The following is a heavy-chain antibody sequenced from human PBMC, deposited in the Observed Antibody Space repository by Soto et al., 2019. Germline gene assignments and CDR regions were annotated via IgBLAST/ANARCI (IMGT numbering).Heavy chain of an antibody. CDR3: ERDFTVGPIYSAFYYYSLDV. CDR2: ISYDGIQT. Sequence: GGSLRLSCAASGFTFTNYGIPWVRQSPGKGQEWVAVISYDGIQTRYADSVKGRFTISRDNFQNTLYLQMDSLRAEDTAMYYCERDFTVGPIYSAFYYYSLDVWGRGTTVPGSS. D-gene: IGHD1-26*01. J-gene: IGHJ6*01. CDR1: GFTFTNYG. V-gene: IGHV3-33*01.